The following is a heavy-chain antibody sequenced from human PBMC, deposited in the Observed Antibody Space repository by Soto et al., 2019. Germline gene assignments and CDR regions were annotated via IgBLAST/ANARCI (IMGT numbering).Heavy chain of an antibody. CDR1: GGSISSGGYY. Sequence: SETLSLTYTVSGGSISSGGYYWSWIRQHPGKGLEWIGYIYYSGSTYYNPSLKSRVTISVDTSKNQFSLKLSSVTAADTAVYYCARMNGSGSYFSYYFDYWGQGTLVTVSS. J-gene: IGHJ4*02. D-gene: IGHD3-10*01. CDR3: ARMNGSGSYFSYYFDY. V-gene: IGHV4-31*03. CDR2: IYYSGST.